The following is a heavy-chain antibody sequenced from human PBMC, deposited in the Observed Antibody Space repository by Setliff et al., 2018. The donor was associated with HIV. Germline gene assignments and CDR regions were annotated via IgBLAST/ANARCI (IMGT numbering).Heavy chain of an antibody. D-gene: IGHD5-12*01. CDR3: ASAGAWQRNALDI. J-gene: IGHJ3*02. Sequence: ASVTVSCKPSGYSFTNHYMHWVRQAPGQGLEWMGVINPTGGSTRNTQKFQGRVAMTRDTSTSTLYMELSSLRSEDTAVYYCASAGAWQRNALDIWGQGTMVTVSS. CDR2: INPTGGST. V-gene: IGHV1-46*01. CDR1: GYSFTNHY.